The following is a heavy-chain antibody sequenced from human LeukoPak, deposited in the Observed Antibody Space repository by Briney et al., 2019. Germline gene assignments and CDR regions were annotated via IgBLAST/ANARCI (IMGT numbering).Heavy chain of an antibody. CDR3: AKGGSSYSEMDY. D-gene: IGHD4-11*01. CDR1: GFTFSSYA. Sequence: GGSLRLSCAASGFTFSSYAMSWVRQAPGKGLEWVSGLSASGGLTYYSDSVKGRFTISRDNSKNKLYLQMNSLRADDTAVYYCAKGGSSYSEMDYWGQGTLVTVSS. CDR2: LSASGGLT. J-gene: IGHJ4*02. V-gene: IGHV3-23*01.